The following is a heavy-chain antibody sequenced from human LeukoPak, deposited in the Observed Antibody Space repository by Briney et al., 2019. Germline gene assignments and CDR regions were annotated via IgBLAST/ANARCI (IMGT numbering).Heavy chain of an antibody. J-gene: IGHJ4*02. Sequence: GGSLGLSCAASGFTFSNNAMSWFRKAPGKALEWVSAITSGGGTTYYAGSVKGRFTISRDNSKNTLYLQMNSLRAEDTAVYYCARDPPRAAWVFDYWGQGTLVSVSS. D-gene: IGHD6-25*01. CDR3: ARDPPRAAWVFDY. V-gene: IGHV3-23*01. CDR1: GFTFSNNA. CDR2: ITSGGGTT.